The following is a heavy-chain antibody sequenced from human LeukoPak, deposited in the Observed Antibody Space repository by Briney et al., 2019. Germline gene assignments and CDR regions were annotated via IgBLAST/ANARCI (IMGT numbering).Heavy chain of an antibody. CDR3: ATVTTQPDDAFDI. D-gene: IGHD4-17*01. V-gene: IGHV3-21*01. CDR1: GFTFSGYS. Sequence: GGSLRLSCAASGFTFSGYSMNWVRQAPGKGLEWVSSISSSSSYIYYADSVKGRFTISRDNAKNSLYLQMNSLRAEDTAVYYCATVTTQPDDAFDIWGQGTMVTVSS. J-gene: IGHJ3*02. CDR2: ISSSSSYI.